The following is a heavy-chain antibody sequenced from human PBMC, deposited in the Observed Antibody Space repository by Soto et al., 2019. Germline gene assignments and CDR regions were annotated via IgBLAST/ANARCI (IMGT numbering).Heavy chain of an antibody. CDR2: IWYDGSNK. V-gene: IGHV3-33*01. Sequence: GGSLRLSFAASGFPFSSYGMHWVRPAPGKGLEWVAVIWYDGSNKYYADSVKGRFTISRDNSKNTLYLQMNSLRAEDMAVYYCARDILTGYYNVYYGMDVWGQGTTVT. D-gene: IGHD3-9*01. CDR1: GFPFSSYG. J-gene: IGHJ6*02. CDR3: ARDILTGYYNVYYGMDV.